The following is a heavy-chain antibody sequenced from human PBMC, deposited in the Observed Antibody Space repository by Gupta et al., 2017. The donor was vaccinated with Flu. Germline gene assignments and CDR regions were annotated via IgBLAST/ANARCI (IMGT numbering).Heavy chain of an antibody. D-gene: IGHD2-2*01. J-gene: IGHJ5*02. V-gene: IGHV4-31*03. CDR3: ARDSTSSPGWFDP. CDR2: IYFTGKM. Sequence: QVLLQESGPGLVKPSQTLSLTCSVSGGSISVGGYYWGWIRQLPGKGLEWIGYIYFTGKMYYNPALESRLIMSVDTPKNQFSMNLSSVTAADTAIYYCARDSTSSPGWFDPWGQGTLVTVSS. CDR1: GGSISVGGYY.